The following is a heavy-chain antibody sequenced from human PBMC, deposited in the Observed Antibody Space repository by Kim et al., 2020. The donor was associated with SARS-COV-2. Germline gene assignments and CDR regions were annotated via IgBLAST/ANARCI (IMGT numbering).Heavy chain of an antibody. CDR1: GGSFSGYY. J-gene: IGHJ3*02. CDR2: INHSGST. V-gene: IGHV4-34*01. D-gene: IGHD3-10*01. Sequence: SETLSLTCAVYGGSFSGYYWSWIRQPPGKGLEWIGEINHSGSTNYNPSLKSRVTISVDTSKNQFSLKLSSVTAADTAVYYCASDGVVRGVIHDAFDIWGQGTMVTVSS. CDR3: ASDGVVRGVIHDAFDI.